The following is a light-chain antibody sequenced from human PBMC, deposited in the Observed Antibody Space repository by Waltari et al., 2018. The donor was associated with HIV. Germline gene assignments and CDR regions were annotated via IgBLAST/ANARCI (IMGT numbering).Light chain of an antibody. CDR1: ALTQRY. CDR3: QSSDSSGVDFVV. Sequence: DLTQPPSVSVPPGQTATITCTGDALTQRYGSWYQKKSGQAPVLLINKDTERLSGIPERFSGSSSGTSLTLTINEVRAEDEAEYYCQSSDSSGVDFVVFGGGTKLTV. CDR2: KDT. V-gene: IGLV3-25*03. J-gene: IGLJ2*01.